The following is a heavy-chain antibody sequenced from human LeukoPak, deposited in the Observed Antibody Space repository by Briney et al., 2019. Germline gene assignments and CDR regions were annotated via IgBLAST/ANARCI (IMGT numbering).Heavy chain of an antibody. Sequence: ASVKVSCKASGYTFTSYGINWVRQAPGQGLEWMGGISAYNGNTNYAQKLQGRVTMTTDTSTSTAYMELRSLRSDDTAVYYCARDDALVATGSFDYWGQETLVTVSS. D-gene: IGHD5-12*01. CDR1: GYTFTSYG. V-gene: IGHV1-18*01. CDR2: ISAYNGNT. CDR3: ARDDALVATGSFDY. J-gene: IGHJ4*02.